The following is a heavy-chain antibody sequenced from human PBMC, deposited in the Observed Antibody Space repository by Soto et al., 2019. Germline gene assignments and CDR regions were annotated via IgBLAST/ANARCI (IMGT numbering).Heavy chain of an antibody. Sequence: GGSLRLSCAASGFTFSSYAMSWVRQAPGKGLEWVSAISGSGGSIYYADSVKGRFTISRDNSKNTLYLQMNSLRAEDTAVYYCAKDEGYSYGLFDYWGQGTLVTVSS. CDR3: AKDEGYSYGLFDY. CDR2: ISGSGGSI. V-gene: IGHV3-23*01. D-gene: IGHD5-18*01. J-gene: IGHJ4*02. CDR1: GFTFSSYA.